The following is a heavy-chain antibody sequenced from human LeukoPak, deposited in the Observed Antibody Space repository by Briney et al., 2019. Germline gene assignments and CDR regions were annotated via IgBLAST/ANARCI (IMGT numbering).Heavy chain of an antibody. J-gene: IGHJ4*02. CDR3: ARNGRSGDY. CDR1: GFTFSGHW. D-gene: IGHD3-10*01. Sequence: PGGPLRLSCAASGFTFSGHWVSWVRQAPGKGLEWVANIKGDGSQKYYVDSVKGRFTISRDNAKNSLYLQMNSMRVEDTAVYYCARNGRSGDYWGKGTLVTISS. CDR2: IKGDGSQK. V-gene: IGHV3-7*01.